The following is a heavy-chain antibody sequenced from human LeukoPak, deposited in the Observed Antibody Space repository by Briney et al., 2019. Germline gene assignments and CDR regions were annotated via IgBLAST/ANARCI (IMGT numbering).Heavy chain of an antibody. CDR1: GDSVSRSDSY. J-gene: IGHJ1*01. CDR2: IYYSGRT. CDR3: ARRRYYDGSGYLE. V-gene: IGHV4-39*01. D-gene: IGHD3-22*01. Sequence: SETLSLTCSVSGDSVSRSDSYWDWIRQPPGKGLEWIGTIYYSGRTYYSPYLKSRVTMSVDPSNNQFSLNLRSVPAADTALYYCARRRYYDGSGYLEWGQGTLLSVSS.